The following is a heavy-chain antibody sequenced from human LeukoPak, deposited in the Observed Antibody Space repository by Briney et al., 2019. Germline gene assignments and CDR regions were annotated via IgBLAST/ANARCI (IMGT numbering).Heavy chain of an antibody. CDR1: GGSISSSSYY. CDR3: ARHFASGSYYYYYYMDV. D-gene: IGHD1-26*01. V-gene: IGHV4-39*01. CDR2: IYYSGST. J-gene: IGHJ6*03. Sequence: PSETLSLTCTVSGGSISSSSYYWGWIRQPPGKGLEWIGSIYYSGSTYYNPSLKSRVTISVDTSKNQFSLKLSSVTAADTAVYYCARHFASGSYYYYYYMDVWGKRTTVTVSS.